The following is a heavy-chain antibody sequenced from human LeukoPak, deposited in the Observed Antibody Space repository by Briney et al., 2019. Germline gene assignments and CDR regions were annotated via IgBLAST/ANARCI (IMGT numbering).Heavy chain of an antibody. CDR1: GFTFSSYA. Sequence: GGSLRLSCAASGFTFSSYATSWVRQAPGKGLEWVSAISGSGGSTYYADSVKGRFTISRDNSKNTLYLQMNSLRAEDTAVYYCAKLPYGDYSSNWFDPWGQGTLVTVSS. V-gene: IGHV3-23*01. CDR2: ISGSGGST. D-gene: IGHD4-17*01. CDR3: AKLPYGDYSSNWFDP. J-gene: IGHJ5*02.